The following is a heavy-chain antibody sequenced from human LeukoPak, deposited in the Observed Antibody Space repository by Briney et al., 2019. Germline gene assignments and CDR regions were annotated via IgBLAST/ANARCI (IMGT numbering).Heavy chain of an antibody. D-gene: IGHD2-15*01. CDR2: IKQDRSEK. CDR3: ARDLGYIVVVVPATPVYFDY. J-gene: IGHJ4*02. V-gene: IGHV3-7*01. Sequence: GGPLRLSCAASGFTFSSYWMSWVRQAPGKGLEWVANIKQDRSEKYYVDSVKGRFTISRDNAKNSLYLQMNSLRAEDTAVYYCARDLGYIVVVVPATPVYFDYWGQGTLVTVSS. CDR1: GFTFSSYW.